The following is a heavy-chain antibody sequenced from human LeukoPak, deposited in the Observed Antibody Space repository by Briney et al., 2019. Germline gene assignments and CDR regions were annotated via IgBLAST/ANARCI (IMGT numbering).Heavy chain of an antibody. CDR2: NYYSGST. Sequence: SETLSLTCTVSGGSISSYYWSWIRQPPGKGLEWIGYNYYSGSTNYNPSLKSRVTISVDTSKNHFSLKLSSVTAADTAVYYCARSGDGSGYYYGAFDVWDQGTMVTVSS. CDR3: ARSGDGSGYYYGAFDV. D-gene: IGHD3-22*01. J-gene: IGHJ3*01. CDR1: GGSISSYY. V-gene: IGHV4-59*08.